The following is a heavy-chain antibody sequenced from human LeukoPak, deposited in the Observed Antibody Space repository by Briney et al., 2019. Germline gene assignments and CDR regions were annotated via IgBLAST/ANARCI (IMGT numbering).Heavy chain of an antibody. CDR1: NDSISPYY. CDR2: ISYSGTT. Sequence: SATLSLTCTVSNDSISPYYWSWIRQPPGKGLEWIGYISYSGTTNYNPSLKSRVTISVDTSRNQFSLKLSSVTAADTAVYYCARHGVYYASGSPSLDYWGQGTLVTVSS. V-gene: IGHV4-59*08. D-gene: IGHD3-10*01. J-gene: IGHJ4*02. CDR3: ARHGVYYASGSPSLDY.